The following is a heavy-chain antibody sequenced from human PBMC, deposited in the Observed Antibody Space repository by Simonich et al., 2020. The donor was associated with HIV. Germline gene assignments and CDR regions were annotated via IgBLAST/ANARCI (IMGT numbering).Heavy chain of an antibody. V-gene: IGHV4-34*01. Sequence: QVQLQQWGAGLLKPSETLSLTCAVYVGSFSGYYWSWIRQSPEKGLEWIWEINHSGSTNYNPSLKSRVTILVDTSKNQFSMKVSSVTAADTAVYFCARTGDRVFDYWGQGILVTVSS. CDR3: ARTGDRVFDY. CDR1: VGSFSGYY. CDR2: INHSGST. J-gene: IGHJ4*02. D-gene: IGHD1-1*01.